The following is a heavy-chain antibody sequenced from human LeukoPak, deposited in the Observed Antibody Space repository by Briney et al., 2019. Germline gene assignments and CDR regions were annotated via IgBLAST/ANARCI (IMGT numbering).Heavy chain of an antibody. Sequence: SETLSLTCAVSGSSITSDFFWGWIRPPPGKGLEWIATIYYSWGMYFNPSLKSRVTISLDASKNQFSLKMTSLTAADTAIYYCARNVTAGFFDFWGQGILVTVSS. CDR2: IYYSWGM. CDR3: ARNVTAGFFDF. V-gene: IGHV4-38-2*01. D-gene: IGHD3-10*01. CDR1: GSSITSDFF. J-gene: IGHJ4*02.